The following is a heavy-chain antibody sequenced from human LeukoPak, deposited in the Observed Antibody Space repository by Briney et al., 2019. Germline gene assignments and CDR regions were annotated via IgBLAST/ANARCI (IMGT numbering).Heavy chain of an antibody. Sequence: PSETLSLTCAVSGYSISSGYYWGWIRPPPGKGLEWIGSIHHGGGTYYNPSLKSRVTISVDTAKNQFSLKLSSVTAADTAVYYCAGVGGYDILTGYYPLPFDYWGQGTLVTVSS. D-gene: IGHD3-9*01. CDR2: IHHGGGT. CDR1: GYSISSGYY. V-gene: IGHV4-38-2*01. J-gene: IGHJ4*02. CDR3: AGVGGYDILTGYYPLPFDY.